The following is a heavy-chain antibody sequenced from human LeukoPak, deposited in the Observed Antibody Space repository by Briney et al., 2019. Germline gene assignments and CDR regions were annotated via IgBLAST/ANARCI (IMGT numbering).Heavy chain of an antibody. Sequence: GGSLRLSCAASGFTFSSYSMNWVRQAPGKGLEWVSAISGSGGSTYYADSVKGRFTISRDNSKNTLYLQMNSLRAEDTAVYYCAKCAIVVVVAATRCYFDYWGQGTLVTVSS. CDR2: ISGSGGST. CDR3: AKCAIVVVVAATRCYFDY. D-gene: IGHD2-15*01. V-gene: IGHV3-23*01. CDR1: GFTFSSYS. J-gene: IGHJ4*02.